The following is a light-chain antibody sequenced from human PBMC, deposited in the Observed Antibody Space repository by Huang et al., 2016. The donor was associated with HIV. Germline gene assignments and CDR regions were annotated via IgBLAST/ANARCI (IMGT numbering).Light chain of an antibody. J-gene: IGKJ4*01. Sequence: EIVLTQSPATLSLSPGERATLSCRASQSVSSYLAWYQQKPGQAPRLLIYDASNRATGIPARFSGSGSGTDFTLTISSLEPEDFAVYYCQQRYNWPHTFGGGTKVEIK. CDR1: QSVSSY. V-gene: IGKV3-11*01. CDR3: QQRYNWPHT. CDR2: DAS.